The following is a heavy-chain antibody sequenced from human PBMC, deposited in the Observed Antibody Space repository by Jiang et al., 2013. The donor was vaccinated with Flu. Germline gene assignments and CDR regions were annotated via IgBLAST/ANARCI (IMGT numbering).Heavy chain of an antibody. V-gene: IGHV5-51*01. J-gene: IGHJ2*01. CDR1: GYSFTSYW. CDR3: ARNSYCSSTSCYFYFDL. D-gene: IGHD2-2*01. CDR2: IYPGDSDT. Sequence: KKPGESLKISCKGSGYSFTSYWIGWVRQMPGKGLEWMGIIYPGDSDTRYSPSFQGRVTISADKSISTAYLHWSSLKASDTAMYYCARNSYCSSTSCYFYFDLWGRGTLVTVSS.